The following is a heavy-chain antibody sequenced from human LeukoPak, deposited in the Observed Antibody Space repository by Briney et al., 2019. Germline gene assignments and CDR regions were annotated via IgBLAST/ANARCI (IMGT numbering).Heavy chain of an antibody. V-gene: IGHV3-30*04. J-gene: IGHJ4*02. CDR1: GFTFSSSA. Sequence: PGGSLRLSCAASGFTFSSSALHWVRQAPGKGLEWVAIISYDGSNKYYADSVKGRFTISRDNSKNTLYLQMNSLRAADTAVYYCARDRRGSGWHGEVDYWGQGTLVTVSS. D-gene: IGHD6-19*01. CDR3: ARDRRGSGWHGEVDY. CDR2: ISYDGSNK.